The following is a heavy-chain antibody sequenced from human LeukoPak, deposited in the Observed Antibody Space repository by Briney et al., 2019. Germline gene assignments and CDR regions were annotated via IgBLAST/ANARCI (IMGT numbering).Heavy chain of an antibody. CDR3: ARDSGSYYFDY. CDR1: GFTFSSYW. J-gene: IGHJ4*02. V-gene: IGHV3-7*01. CDR2: IKQDGSEK. D-gene: IGHD1-26*01. Sequence: GGSLRLSCAASGFTFSSYWMSWVRQAPGKGLEWVANIKQDGSEKYYVDSVKGRFTISRDNAKNTLYLQMNSLRAEDTAVYYCARDSGSYYFDYWGQGTLVTVSS.